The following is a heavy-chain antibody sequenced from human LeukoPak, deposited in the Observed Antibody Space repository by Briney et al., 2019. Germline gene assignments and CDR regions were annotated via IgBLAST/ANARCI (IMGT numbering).Heavy chain of an antibody. CDR1: GYTFTGYY. V-gene: IGHV1-2*02. CDR3: ARVRGSRYDILTGYYDFDP. J-gene: IGHJ5*02. Sequence: ASVKVSCKASGYTFTGYYMHWVRQAPGQGLEWMGWINPNSGGTNYAQKFQGRVTMTRDTSISTAYMELSRLRSDDTAVYYCARVRGSRYDILTGYYDFDPWGQGTLVPVSS. D-gene: IGHD3-9*01. CDR2: INPNSGGT.